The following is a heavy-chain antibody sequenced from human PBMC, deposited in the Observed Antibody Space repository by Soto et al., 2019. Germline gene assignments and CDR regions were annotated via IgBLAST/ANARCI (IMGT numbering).Heavy chain of an antibody. CDR1: GFTFSSYG. CDR2: IWYDGSNK. V-gene: IGHV3-33*01. J-gene: IGHJ3*02. CDR3: ARELVVPAYDI. D-gene: IGHD2-2*01. Sequence: QVQLVESGGGVVQPGRSLRLSCAASGFTFSSYGMHWVRQAPGQGLEWVAVIWYDGSNKYYADSVKGRFTISRDNSKNTLYLQMNSLRAEDTAVYYGARELVVPAYDIWGQGTMVTVSS.